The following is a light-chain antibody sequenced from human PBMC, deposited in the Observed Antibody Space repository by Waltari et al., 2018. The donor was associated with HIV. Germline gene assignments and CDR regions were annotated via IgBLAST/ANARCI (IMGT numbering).Light chain of an antibody. CDR2: SAS. V-gene: IGKV1-39*01. CDR3: QQTYYVPLT. CDR1: QTIVKL. Sequence: DVQMTQSPSSLSASIGDRVTITCRASQTIVKLLNWFQQKPGKAPQLLIHSASTLQVGVPPRFSGSASGTDFTLTISSLQPEDFATYYCQQTYYVPLTFGAGTRVEVK. J-gene: IGKJ3*01.